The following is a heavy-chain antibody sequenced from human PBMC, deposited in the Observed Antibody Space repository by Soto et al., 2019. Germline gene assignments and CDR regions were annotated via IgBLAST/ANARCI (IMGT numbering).Heavy chain of an antibody. Sequence: SETLSLTCTVSGGSISSSSYYWGWIRQPPGKGLEWIGSIYYSGSTYYNPSLKSRVTISVDTSKNQFSLKLSSVTAADTAVYYCAAYPITIFGVGLEFFDYWGQGTLVTVSS. CDR2: IYYSGST. CDR1: GGSISSSSYY. J-gene: IGHJ4*02. V-gene: IGHV4-39*01. CDR3: AAYPITIFGVGLEFFDY. D-gene: IGHD3-3*01.